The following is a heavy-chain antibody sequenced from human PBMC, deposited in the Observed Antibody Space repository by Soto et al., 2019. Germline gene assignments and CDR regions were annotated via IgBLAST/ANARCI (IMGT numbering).Heavy chain of an antibody. CDR3: ARGPTLVGATPYAYYFDY. CDR2: ISAYNGNT. J-gene: IGHJ4*02. V-gene: IGHV1-18*01. CDR1: GYTFTSYG. D-gene: IGHD1-26*01. Sequence: QVPLVQSGAEVKKPGASVKVSCKASGYTFTSYGISWVRQAPGQGLEWMGWISAYNGNTNYAQKLQGRVTMTTDTSTSTAYMELRSLRSDDTAVYYCARGPTLVGATPYAYYFDYWGQGTLVTVSS.